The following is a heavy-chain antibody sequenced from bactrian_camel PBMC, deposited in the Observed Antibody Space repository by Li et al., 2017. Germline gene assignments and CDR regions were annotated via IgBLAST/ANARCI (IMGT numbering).Heavy chain of an antibody. J-gene: IGHJ6*01. CDR3: TARYEFGLGACSGVGGLGF. D-gene: IGHD1*01. V-gene: IGHV3S53*01. Sequence: HVQLVESGGGSVQAGTSLTLTCSGYFDDDHCMGWFRQVPGNQREKVALIGSDKATHYSQSVKGRFTISKDNRKNILYLQMNSLTPGDTAMYYCTARYEFGLGACSGVGGLGFWGQGTQVTVS. CDR2: IGSDKAT. CDR1: GYFDDDHC.